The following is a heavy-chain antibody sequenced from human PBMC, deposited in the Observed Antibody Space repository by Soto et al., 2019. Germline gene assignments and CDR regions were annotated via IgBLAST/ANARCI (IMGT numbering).Heavy chain of an antibody. CDR3: VRDLGRYFRSGYMDL. CDR1: GFAFNTYS. J-gene: IGHJ6*02. D-gene: IGHD3-9*01. V-gene: IGHV3-21*02. Sequence: EVQLVESGGGLVNPGGSLRLSCTASGFAFNTYSMNWVLQAPGKGLEWVSSINEDSTYIYYSDSLRGRITISRDNAKDSLFLQMNSLRPDDTAVYYCVRDLGRYFRSGYMDLWGDGATVTVSS. CDR2: INEDSTYI.